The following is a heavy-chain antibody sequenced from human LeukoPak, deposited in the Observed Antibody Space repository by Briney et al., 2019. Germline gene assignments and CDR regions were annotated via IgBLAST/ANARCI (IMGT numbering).Heavy chain of an antibody. J-gene: IGHJ5*02. V-gene: IGHV1-2*02. CDR1: GYTLTGYY. CDR3: ARDRAPPPSLVP. Sequence: ASVKVSCKASGYTLTGYYMHWVRQAPGQGLEWMGWINPNSGGTDYAQKFQGRVTMTRDTSISTAYMEPSRLRPDDTAVYYCARDRAPPPSLVPWGQGTLVTVSS. CDR2: INPNSGGT. D-gene: IGHD6-6*01.